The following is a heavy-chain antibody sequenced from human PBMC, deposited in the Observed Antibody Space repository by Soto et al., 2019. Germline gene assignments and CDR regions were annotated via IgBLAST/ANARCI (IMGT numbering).Heavy chain of an antibody. CDR3: AGDPEIEALQYYYGMDV. Sequence: AGSLSLSCAASGFTFSDYYMSWIRQAPGKGLEWVSYISSSGSTIYYADSVKGRFTISRDNAKNSLYLQMNSLRAEDTAVYYCAGDPEIEALQYYYGMDVWGQGTTVTVSS. CDR1: GFTFSDYY. D-gene: IGHD1-1*01. J-gene: IGHJ6*02. CDR2: ISSSGSTI. V-gene: IGHV3-11*01.